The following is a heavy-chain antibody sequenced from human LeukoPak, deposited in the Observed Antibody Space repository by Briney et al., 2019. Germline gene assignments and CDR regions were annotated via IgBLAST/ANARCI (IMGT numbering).Heavy chain of an antibody. CDR1: GFTFSTYS. J-gene: IGHJ3*02. CDR2: ISSGSTYI. V-gene: IGHV3-21*04. CDR3: ARGHYYYDSSGYLRDYDAFDI. Sequence: GGSLRLSCAASGFTFSTYSMNWVRQAPGKGLEWVSSISSGSTYIYYADSVKGRFTISRDNAKNSLYLQMNSLRAEDTAVYYCARGHYYYDSSGYLRDYDAFDIWGQGTMVTVSS. D-gene: IGHD3-22*01.